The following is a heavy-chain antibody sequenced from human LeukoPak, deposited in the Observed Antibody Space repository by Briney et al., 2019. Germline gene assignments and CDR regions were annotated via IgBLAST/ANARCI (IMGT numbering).Heavy chain of an antibody. CDR1: GGSFSGYY. J-gene: IGHJ3*02. CDR2: INHSGST. CDR3: ARGLYGSGLWGAFDI. V-gene: IGHV4-34*01. Sequence: SETLSLTCAVYGGSFSGYYWSWIRQPPGEGLEWIGEINHSGSTNYNPSLKSRVTISVDTSKNQFSLKLSSVTAADTAVYYCARGLYGSGLWGAFDIWGQGTMVTVSS. D-gene: IGHD3-10*01.